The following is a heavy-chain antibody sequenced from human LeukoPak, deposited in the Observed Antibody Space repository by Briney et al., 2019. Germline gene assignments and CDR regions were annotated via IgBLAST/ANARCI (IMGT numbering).Heavy chain of an antibody. Sequence: ASVTVSYKASGYTFTDHYIHWVRQAPGQGGEWMGWINPKNAGTNYTQKFQGRVTITRDTATGTAYMELSRLRSDDAAVYYCARAQYYYDSSGYYPLDAFDIWGQGTMVTVSS. J-gene: IGHJ3*02. CDR1: GYTFTDHY. D-gene: IGHD3-22*01. CDR3: ARAQYYYDSSGYYPLDAFDI. V-gene: IGHV1-2*02. CDR2: INPKNAGT.